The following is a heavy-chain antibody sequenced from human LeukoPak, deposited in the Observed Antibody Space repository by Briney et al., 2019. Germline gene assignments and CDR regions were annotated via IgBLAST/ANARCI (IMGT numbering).Heavy chain of an antibody. J-gene: IGHJ4*02. CDR1: GGTFSSYA. CDR2: IIPIFGTA. CDR3: AKGGSTMPIYMEVDTAMVPLDY. Sequence: SVKVSCKASGGTFSSYAISWVRQAPGQGLEWMGGIIPIFGTANYAQKFQGRVTITADESTSTAYMELSSLRSEDTAVYYCAKGGSTMPIYMEVDTAMVPLDYWGQGTLVTVSS. V-gene: IGHV1-69*13. D-gene: IGHD5-18*01.